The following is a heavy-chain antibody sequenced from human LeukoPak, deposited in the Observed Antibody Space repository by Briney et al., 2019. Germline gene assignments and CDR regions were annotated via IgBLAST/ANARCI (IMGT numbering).Heavy chain of an antibody. J-gene: IGHJ4*02. Sequence: ASVKVSCKASGGTFSSYAISWVRQAPGQGLEWMGGIIPIFGTANYAQKFQGRVTITADESTNTAYMELSSLRSEDTAVYYCARSYDSSGYLDYWGQGTLVTVSS. D-gene: IGHD3-22*01. CDR2: IIPIFGTA. CDR3: ARSYDSSGYLDY. CDR1: GGTFSSYA. V-gene: IGHV1-69*01.